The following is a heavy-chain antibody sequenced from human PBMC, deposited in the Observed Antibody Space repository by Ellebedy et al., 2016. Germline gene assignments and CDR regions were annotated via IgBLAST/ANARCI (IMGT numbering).Heavy chain of an antibody. J-gene: IGHJ5*02. CDR3: ARHKSGYQLLFKSAWFDP. D-gene: IGHD2-2*01. CDR1: GGSISSSSYY. V-gene: IGHV4-39*01. Sequence: SETLSLXXTVSGGSISSSSYYWGWIRQPPGKGLEWIGSIYYSGSTYYNPSLKSRVTISVDTSKNQFSLKLSSVTAADTAVYYCARHKSGYQLLFKSAWFDPWGQGTLVTVSS. CDR2: IYYSGST.